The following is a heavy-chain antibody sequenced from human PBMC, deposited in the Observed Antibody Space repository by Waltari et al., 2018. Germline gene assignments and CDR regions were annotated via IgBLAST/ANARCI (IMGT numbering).Heavy chain of an antibody. V-gene: IGHV4-61*09. D-gene: IGHD3-10*01. CDR2: IYTSGST. J-gene: IGHJ2*01. Sequence: QVQLQESGPGLVKPSQTLSLTCTVSGGSISSGSYYWSWIRQPAGKGLEWIGYIYTSGSTNYNPSLKSRVTISVDTSKNQFSLKLSSVTAADTAVYYCARVRRYYGSGSGMFYFDLWGRDTLVTVSS. CDR3: ARVRRYYGSGSGMFYFDL. CDR1: GGSISSGSYY.